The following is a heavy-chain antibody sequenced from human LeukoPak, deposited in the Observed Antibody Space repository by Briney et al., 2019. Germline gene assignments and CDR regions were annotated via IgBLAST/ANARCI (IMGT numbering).Heavy chain of an antibody. V-gene: IGHV3-53*01. J-gene: IGHJ4*02. CDR1: GFTVSSKY. CDR2: IYSGGST. CDR3: ARVRDVYNHVFEN. Sequence: GGSLRLSCAASGFTVSSKYMSWVRQAPGKGLEWVSVIYSGGSTYYADSVKGRFTISRDNSKNTLYLQMNSLKAEDTAVYYCARVRDVYNHVFENWGQGTLVTVS. D-gene: IGHD5-24*01.